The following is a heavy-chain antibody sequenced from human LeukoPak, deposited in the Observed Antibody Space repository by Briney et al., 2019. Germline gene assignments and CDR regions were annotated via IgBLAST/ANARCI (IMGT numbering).Heavy chain of an antibody. J-gene: IGHJ4*02. D-gene: IGHD2-15*01. CDR2: IIPIFGTA. Sequence: SVKVSCKGSVGTFSCYPFSWVRPAPGRGRDWMGGIIPIFGTANYAQKLQGSVTITADESTSTAYMELSSLRSEDTAVYYCASLVVAAMVPYSWGQGALVTVSS. CDR1: VGTFSCYP. CDR3: ASLVVAAMVPYS. V-gene: IGHV1-69*13.